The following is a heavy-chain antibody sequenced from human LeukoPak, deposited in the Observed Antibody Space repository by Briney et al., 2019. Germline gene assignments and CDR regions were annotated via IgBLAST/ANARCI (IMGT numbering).Heavy chain of an antibody. V-gene: IGHV3-48*01. Sequence: GGSLRLSCAASGFTFSSYSMNWVRQAPGKGLEWVSYISSSSSTIYYADSVKGRFTISRDNAKNSLYLQTNSLRAEDTAVYYCAREFGYSLDYWGQGTLVTVSS. CDR1: GFTFSSYS. J-gene: IGHJ4*02. CDR2: ISSSSSTI. D-gene: IGHD6-13*01. CDR3: AREFGYSLDY.